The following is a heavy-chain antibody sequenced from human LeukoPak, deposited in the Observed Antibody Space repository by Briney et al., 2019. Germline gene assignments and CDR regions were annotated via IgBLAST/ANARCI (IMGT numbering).Heavy chain of an antibody. V-gene: IGHV5-51*01. J-gene: IGHJ4*02. CDR2: IYPGDSDT. Sequence: GESLKISCKTSGYSFSNYWIGWVRQMPGKGLEWMGIIYPGDSDTRYSPSFQGQVTISADKSITTGYLQWSSLKASDTAMHYCERAPTSVSNPYYFDYWGQGALVTVSS. D-gene: IGHD4-11*01. CDR1: GYSFSNYW. CDR3: ERAPTSVSNPYYFDY.